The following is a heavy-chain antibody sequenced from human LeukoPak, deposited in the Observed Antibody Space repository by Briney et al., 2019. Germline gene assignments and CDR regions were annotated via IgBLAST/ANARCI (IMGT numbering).Heavy chain of an antibody. CDR3: EGESYGYDY. CDR1: GGSISSSSYY. CDR2: IYYSGSS. V-gene: IGHV4-39*01. J-gene: IGHJ4*02. Sequence: PSETLSLTCTVSGGSISSSSYYWGWIRQPPGKGLEWIGCIYYSGSSYYNPAIKSRITISVDTSKNLFLLMMSSVTAADTAVYFCEGESYGYDYWGQGTLVSVST. D-gene: IGHD5-18*01.